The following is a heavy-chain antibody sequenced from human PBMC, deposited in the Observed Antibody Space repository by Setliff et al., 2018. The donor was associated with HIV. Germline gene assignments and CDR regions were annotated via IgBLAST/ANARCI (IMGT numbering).Heavy chain of an antibody. CDR3: ARHRVGVTPTSEYYFDF. J-gene: IGHJ4*02. CDR2: VYPLDSDT. D-gene: IGHD1-26*01. CDR1: GYSFDSYW. Sequence: GESLKISCTASGYSFDSYWIGWVRQVPGKGLEWLGIVYPLDSDTKYSPPLRGPFTISADKSTNTAFLQWSSLRASDSAIYYCARHRVGVTPTSEYYFDFWGQGTQVTVSS. V-gene: IGHV5-51*01.